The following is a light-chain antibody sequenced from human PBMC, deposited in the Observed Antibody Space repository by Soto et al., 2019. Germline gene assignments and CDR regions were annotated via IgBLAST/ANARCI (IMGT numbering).Light chain of an antibody. CDR2: RNN. Sequence: QSVLTQPPSVSGAPGQRVTISCIGAGYDVHWYQQLPGTAPKVLIYRNNKRPSGVPDRFSGSKSGTSASLAISGLRSEDDADYYCAAWDDNLSDHYVFGPGTKVTV. J-gene: IGLJ1*01. CDR1: GAGYD. CDR3: AAWDDNLSDHYV. V-gene: IGLV1-47*01.